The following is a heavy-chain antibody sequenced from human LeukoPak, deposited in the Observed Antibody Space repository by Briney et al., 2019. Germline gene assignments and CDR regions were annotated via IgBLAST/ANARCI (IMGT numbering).Heavy chain of an antibody. D-gene: IGHD1-1*01. CDR2: IYYSAST. V-gene: IGHV4-59*01. CDR3: ARGVPGYNSVSNPFDY. Sequence: KPSETLSLTCTVSGCSISSYYWSWIRQPPGKGLEWIGCIYYSASTNYNPSLKSRVTISGDTSKNQFSLKLTSLTAADTAVYYCARGVPGYNSVSNPFDYWGQGTLVTVSS. J-gene: IGHJ4*02. CDR1: GCSISSYY.